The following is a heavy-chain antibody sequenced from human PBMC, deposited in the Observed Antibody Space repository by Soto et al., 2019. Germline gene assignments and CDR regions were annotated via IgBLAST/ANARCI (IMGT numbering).Heavy chain of an antibody. CDR1: GCTFTGYY. CDR2: INPNSGGT. V-gene: IGHV1-2*04. D-gene: IGHD1-7*01. J-gene: IGHJ3*02. CDR3: ARTYENYDAFDI. Sequence: ASLKVSCKASGCTFTGYYMHWVRQAPGQGLEWMGWINPNSGGTNYAQKFQGWVTMTRDTSISTAYMELSRLRSDDTAVYYCARTYENYDAFDIWGQGTMVTVSS.